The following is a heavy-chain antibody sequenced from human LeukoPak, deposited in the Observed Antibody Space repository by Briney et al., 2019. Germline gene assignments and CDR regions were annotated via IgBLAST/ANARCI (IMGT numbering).Heavy chain of an antibody. D-gene: IGHD6-19*01. Sequence: SETLSLTCTVSGYSISSGYYWGGIRQRPGKGLEWTGSIDHSGSTYYNPSLKSRITISVDTSKNQFSLKLSSVTAADTAVYYCARDSALAQAVMFDYWGQGTLVTVSS. V-gene: IGHV4-38-2*02. CDR2: IDHSGST. CDR3: ARDSALAQAVMFDY. CDR1: GYSISSGYY. J-gene: IGHJ4*02.